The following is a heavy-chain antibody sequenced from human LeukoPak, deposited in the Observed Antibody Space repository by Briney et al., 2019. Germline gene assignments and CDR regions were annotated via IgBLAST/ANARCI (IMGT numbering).Heavy chain of an antibody. J-gene: IGHJ4*02. Sequence: PSETLSLTCTVSGGSISSSSYYWGWTRQPPGKGLEWIGSIYYSGSTYYNPSLKSRVTISVDTSKNQFSLKLSSVTAADTAVYYCARDDRGWLVNDYWGQGTLVTVSS. V-gene: IGHV4-39*07. D-gene: IGHD6-19*01. CDR3: ARDDRGWLVNDY. CDR2: IYYSGST. CDR1: GGSISSSSYY.